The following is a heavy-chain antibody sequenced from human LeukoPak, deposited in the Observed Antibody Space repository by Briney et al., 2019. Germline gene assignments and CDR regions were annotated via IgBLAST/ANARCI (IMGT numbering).Heavy chain of an antibody. J-gene: IGHJ3*02. V-gene: IGHV4-59*01. CDR1: GGSISSYY. D-gene: IGHD3-9*01. CDR2: IYYSGST. Sequence: SETLSLTCTVSGGSISSYYWSWIRQAPGKGLGWIGYIYYSGSTNYNPSLNSRVTISVDTSKNQFSLKLSSLTAADTAVYYCARASYDILTGYLDAFDIWGQGTMVTVSS. CDR3: ARASYDILTGYLDAFDI.